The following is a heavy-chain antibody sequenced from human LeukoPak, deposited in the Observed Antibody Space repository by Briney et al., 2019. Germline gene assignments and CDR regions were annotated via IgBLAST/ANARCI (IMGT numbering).Heavy chain of an antibody. J-gene: IGHJ4*02. Sequence: SETLSLTCGVSGGSITSTNWWSWVRQPPGQGLEWIGEVSLSGLTNYNPSLSSRVIMALDTSKNHLSLNLTSVTAADTAVYYCSRENGAFSPLGYWGQGTLVTVPS. CDR1: GGSITSTNW. D-gene: IGHD3-16*01. CDR3: SRENGAFSPLGY. V-gene: IGHV4-4*02. CDR2: VSLSGLT.